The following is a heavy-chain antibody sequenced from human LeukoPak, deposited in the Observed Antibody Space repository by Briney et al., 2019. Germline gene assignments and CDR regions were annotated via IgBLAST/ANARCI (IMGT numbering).Heavy chain of an antibody. CDR2: IIPIFGTA. V-gene: IGHV1-69*05. J-gene: IGHJ5*02. CDR1: GGTFSSYA. Sequence: ASVKVSCKASGGTFSSYAISWVRQAPGQGLEWMGGIIPIFGTANYAQKFQGRVTITTDESTSTAYMELSSLRPEDTAVYYCARCSDLPKYNWFDLWGQGTLVSVSS. D-gene: IGHD3-3*01. CDR3: ARCSDLPKYNWFDL.